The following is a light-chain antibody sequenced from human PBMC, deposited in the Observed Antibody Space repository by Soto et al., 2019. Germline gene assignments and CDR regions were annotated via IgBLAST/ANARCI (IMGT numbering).Light chain of an antibody. Sequence: IVMTQSPATLSVSPGERATLSYRASQSVSNNLAWYQQKPDQAPRLLMYLTSNRATDIPARFSGSGSETEFTLTISSLQSDDSAVYYCQQYKNGPYTFGQGTKLEIK. CDR3: QQYKNGPYT. CDR1: QSVSNN. V-gene: IGKV3-15*01. J-gene: IGKJ2*01. CDR2: LTS.